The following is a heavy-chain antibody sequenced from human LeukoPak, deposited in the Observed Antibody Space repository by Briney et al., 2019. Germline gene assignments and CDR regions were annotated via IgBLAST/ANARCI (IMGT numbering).Heavy chain of an antibody. Sequence: GGSLRLSCAASGFRQAPGKGLEWVSGISWNSGSIGYADSVKGRFTISRDNAKNSLYLQMNSLRAEDTAVYYCARDRDTAMEFDYWGQGTLVTVSS. D-gene: IGHD5-18*01. CDR1: GF. J-gene: IGHJ4*02. CDR3: ARDRDTAMEFDY. CDR2: ISWNSGSI. V-gene: IGHV3-9*01.